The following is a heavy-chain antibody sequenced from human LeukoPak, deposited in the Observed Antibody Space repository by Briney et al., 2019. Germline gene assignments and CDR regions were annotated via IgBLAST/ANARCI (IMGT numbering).Heavy chain of an antibody. Sequence: SETLSLTCAVSGGSISSSNWWSWVRQPPGKGLEWIGEIYHSGSTNYNPSLKSRVTISVDKSKNQFSLKLSSVTAADTAVYYCAKDYGDYIGNFDYWGQGTLVTVSS. V-gene: IGHV4-4*02. CDR3: AKDYGDYIGNFDY. D-gene: IGHD4-17*01. CDR1: GGSISSSNW. J-gene: IGHJ4*02. CDR2: IYHSGST.